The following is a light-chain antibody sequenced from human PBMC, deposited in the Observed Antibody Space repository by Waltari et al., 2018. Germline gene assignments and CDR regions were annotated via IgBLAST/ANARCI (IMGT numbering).Light chain of an antibody. CDR3: AAWDDSLPGLFV. Sequence: QSVVTQPPSASGNPGQRVTIACSGSSATIGSHTVNWYQQLPGPTPKLLIYNNNKRPSGVPARFSGSTSGTSASLAISGLQSEDEADYYCAAWDDSLPGLFVFGSGTKVTVL. CDR2: NNN. J-gene: IGLJ1*01. CDR1: SATIGSHT. V-gene: IGLV1-44*01.